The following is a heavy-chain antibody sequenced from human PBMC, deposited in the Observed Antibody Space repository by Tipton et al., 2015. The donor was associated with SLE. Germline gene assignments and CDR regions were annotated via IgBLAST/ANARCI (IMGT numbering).Heavy chain of an antibody. CDR1: GFTFSSYA. CDR2: ISYDGSNK. V-gene: IGHV3-30-3*01. CDR3: ARDDFDL. J-gene: IGHJ2*01. Sequence: SLRLSCAASGFTFSSYAMHWVRQAPGKGLEWVAVISYDGSNKYYADSVKGRFTISGDNSKNTLYLQMNSLRAEDTAVYYCARDDFDLWGRGTLVTVSS.